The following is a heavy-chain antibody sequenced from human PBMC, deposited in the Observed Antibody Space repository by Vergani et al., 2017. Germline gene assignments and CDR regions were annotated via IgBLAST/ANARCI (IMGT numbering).Heavy chain of an antibody. J-gene: IGHJ6*03. Sequence: EVQLVESGGGLVQPGGSLRLSCAASGFTFSSSSMNWVRQAPGKGLEWVSYISSSISTIYYADSVKGRFTISRGNAKNSLYLEMNSLRAEDTAVYYCAREAGSSSYYYYYMDVWGKGTTVTVSS. CDR3: AREAGSSSYYYYYMDV. CDR2: ISSSISTI. D-gene: IGHD6-6*01. V-gene: IGHV3-48*01. CDR1: GFTFSSSS.